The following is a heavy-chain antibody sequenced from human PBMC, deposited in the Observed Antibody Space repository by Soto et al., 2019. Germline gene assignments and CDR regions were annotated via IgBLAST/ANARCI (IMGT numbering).Heavy chain of an antibody. Sequence: ASETLSLTCTVSGDSISSSYWSWIRQPPGKGLEWIGYIYYSGSTNYNPSLKSRVTISVDTSRNQFSLKLTSVTAADTAVYYCARGLAEGQQCYLYDYPGQGALVIVSA. CDR1: GDSISSSY. J-gene: IGHJ4*02. CDR2: IYYSGST. D-gene: IGHD3-10*02. V-gene: IGHV4-59*01. CDR3: ARGLAEGQQCYLYDY.